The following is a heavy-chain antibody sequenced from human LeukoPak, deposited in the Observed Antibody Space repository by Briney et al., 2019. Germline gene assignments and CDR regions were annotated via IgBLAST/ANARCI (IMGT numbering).Heavy chain of an antibody. V-gene: IGHV3-33*01. CDR3: ARRRGYYFDY. CDR1: GFSFSSDV. Sequence: QPGGSLRLSCAASGFSFSSDVMHWVRQAPGKGLEWVAVIWYDGSNKYYGDSVKGRLTISRDNSKNTLYLQMNSLRAEDTAVYYCARRRGYYFDYWGQGTLVTVSS. CDR2: IWYDGSNK. J-gene: IGHJ4*02.